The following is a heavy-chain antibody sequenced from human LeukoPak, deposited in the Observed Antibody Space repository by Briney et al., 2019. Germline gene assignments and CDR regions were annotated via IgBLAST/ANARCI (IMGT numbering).Heavy chain of an antibody. J-gene: IGHJ4*02. CDR3: ARGIGYNYSPVGY. V-gene: IGHV4-34*01. CDR2: INHSGST. CDR1: GGSFSDYY. Sequence: PSETLSLTCAVYGGSFSDYYWSWIRQPPGKGLEWIGEINHSGSTDYNPSLKSRVTISVDTSKNQFSLKLSSVTAADTAVYYCARGIGYNYSPVGYWGQGTLVTVSS. D-gene: IGHD5-24*01.